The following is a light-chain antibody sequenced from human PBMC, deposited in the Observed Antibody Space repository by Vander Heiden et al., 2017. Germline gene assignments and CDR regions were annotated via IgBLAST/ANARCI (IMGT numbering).Light chain of an antibody. V-gene: IGKV1-33*01. CDR3: QQYDNLQLT. CDR1: QDISNY. J-gene: IGKJ3*01. CDR2: DAS. Sequence: DIQMTQSPSSLSASVADRVTINCQASQDISNYLNWYQQKPGKAPKLLIYDASNLETGVPSRFSGSGSGTDFTFTISSLQHEDIATYYCQQYDNLQLTFGPGTKVDIK.